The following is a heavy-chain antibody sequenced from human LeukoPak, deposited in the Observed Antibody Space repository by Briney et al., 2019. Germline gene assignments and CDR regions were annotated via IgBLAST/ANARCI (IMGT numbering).Heavy chain of an antibody. CDR3: AKDTRGSTLRAFDP. V-gene: IGHV3-23*01. CDR2: ISGSGGST. D-gene: IGHD1-26*01. J-gene: IGHJ5*02. CDR1: GFTFSSYA. Sequence: PGGSLRLSCAASGFTFSSYAMTWVRQAPGKGLEWVSSISGSGGSTYYADSVKGRFTISRDSSTNTLYLQMNSLRAEDTAVYYCAKDTRGSTLRAFDPWGQGTLVTVSS.